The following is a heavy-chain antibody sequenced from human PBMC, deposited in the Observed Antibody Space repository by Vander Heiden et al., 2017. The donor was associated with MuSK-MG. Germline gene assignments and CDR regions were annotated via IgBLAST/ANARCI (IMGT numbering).Heavy chain of an antibody. Sequence: QVQLQESGPGLVKPSETLSLTCTVSGGSISSYYWSWIRQPPGKGLEWIGYIYYSGSTNYNPSLKSRVTISVDTSKNQFSLKLSSVTAADTAVYYCARARGNAAFDIWGQGTMVTVSS. V-gene: IGHV4-59*01. D-gene: IGHD2-15*01. J-gene: IGHJ3*02. CDR2: IYYSGST. CDR3: ARARGNAAFDI. CDR1: GGSISSYY.